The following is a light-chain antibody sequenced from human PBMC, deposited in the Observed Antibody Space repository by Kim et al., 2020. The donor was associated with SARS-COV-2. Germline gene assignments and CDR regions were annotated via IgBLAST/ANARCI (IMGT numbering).Light chain of an antibody. J-gene: IGLJ1*01. CDR1: SSDVCAYNY. Sequence: QSIRISCTGTSSDVCAYNYVSWYQQHPGKAPKLMIFDVNKRPSGLSNRFSGSKSGNTASLTISGLQAEDEADYYCSSYASTRSYVFGSGTKVTVL. V-gene: IGLV2-14*03. CDR3: SSYASTRSYV. CDR2: DVN.